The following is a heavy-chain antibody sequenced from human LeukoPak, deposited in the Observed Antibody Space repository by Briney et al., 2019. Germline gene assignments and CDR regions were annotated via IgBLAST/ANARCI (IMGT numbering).Heavy chain of an antibody. CDR1: GGSISSYY. V-gene: IGHV4-59*08. D-gene: IGHD5-12*01. Sequence: PSETLSLTCTVSGGSISSYYWSWIRQPPEKGLEWIGYIYYSGSTNYNPSLKSRVTISVDTSKNQFSLKLSSVTAADTAVYYCARRDIGDAFDIWGQGTMVTVSS. CDR2: IYYSGST. CDR3: ARRDIGDAFDI. J-gene: IGHJ3*02.